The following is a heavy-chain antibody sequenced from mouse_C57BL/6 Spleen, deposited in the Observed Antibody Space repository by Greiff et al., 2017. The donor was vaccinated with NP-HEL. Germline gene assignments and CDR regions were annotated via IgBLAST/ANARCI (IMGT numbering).Heavy chain of an antibody. J-gene: IGHJ3*01. CDR3: ASALDSSGYRFAY. CDR2: INPRSGYT. D-gene: IGHD3-2*02. Sequence: VQLQESGAELAKPGASVKLSCKASGYTFTSYWMHWVKQRPGQGLEWIGYINPRSGYTTYNQKFKDKATLTADKSSSTAYMQLSSLTYEDSAVYYCASALDSSGYRFAYWGQGTLVTVSA. V-gene: IGHV1-7*01. CDR1: GYTFTSYW.